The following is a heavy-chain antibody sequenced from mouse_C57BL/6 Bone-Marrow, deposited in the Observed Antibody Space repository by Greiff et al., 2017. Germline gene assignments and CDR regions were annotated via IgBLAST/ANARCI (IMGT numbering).Heavy chain of an antibody. V-gene: IGHV8-8*01. J-gene: IGHJ3*01. CDR2: SWWDDDK. CDR1: GFSLSTFGMG. D-gene: IGHD3-2*02. CDR3: ARIGAQATAY. Sequence: QVTLKVCGPGILQPSQTLSLTCSFSGFSLSTFGMGVGWIRQPSGKGLEWLAHSWWDDDKYYNPALKSRLTISKDTSKNQVFLKIANVDTADTATYYCARIGAQATAYWGQGTLVTVSA.